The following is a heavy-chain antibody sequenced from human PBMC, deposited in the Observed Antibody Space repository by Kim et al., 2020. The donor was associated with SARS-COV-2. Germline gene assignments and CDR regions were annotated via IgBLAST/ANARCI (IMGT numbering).Heavy chain of an antibody. V-gene: IGHV5-51*01. J-gene: IGHJ6*02. Sequence: YSPSFQGQVTISADKSISTAYLQWSSLKASDTAMYYCARHKNYYYYGMDVWGQGTTVTVSS. CDR3: ARHKNYYYYGMDV.